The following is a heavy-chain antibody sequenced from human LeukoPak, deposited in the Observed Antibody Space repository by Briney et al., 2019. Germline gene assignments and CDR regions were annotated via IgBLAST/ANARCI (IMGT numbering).Heavy chain of an antibody. Sequence: ASVKVSCKASGYTFTSYGISWVRQAPGQGLEWMGSIGDYNGNTNYVQKLQGRVTMTTDTSTSTAYMELRSLRSDDTAVYYCARDLYRDSLPVSWFDPWGQGTLVTVSP. CDR3: ARDLYRDSLPVSWFDP. D-gene: IGHD4-11*01. CDR1: GYTFTSYG. V-gene: IGHV1-18*01. CDR2: IGDYNGNT. J-gene: IGHJ5*02.